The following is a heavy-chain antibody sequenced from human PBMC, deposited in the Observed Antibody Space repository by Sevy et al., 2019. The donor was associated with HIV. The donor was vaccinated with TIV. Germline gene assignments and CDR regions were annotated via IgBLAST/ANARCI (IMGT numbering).Heavy chain of an antibody. D-gene: IGHD3-10*01. CDR1: GLTFSSYS. CDR3: ARDRDGSGSSGGYGMDV. J-gene: IGHJ6*02. CDR2: ISSSSSYI. V-gene: IGHV3-21*01. Sequence: GGSLRLSCVASGLTFSSYSMKWVRQAPGKGLEWVSSISSSSSYIYYADSVKGRFTMSRDKARKTLYLEVNSLRAEDTAVYYCARDRDGSGSSGGYGMDVWGQGTTVTVSS.